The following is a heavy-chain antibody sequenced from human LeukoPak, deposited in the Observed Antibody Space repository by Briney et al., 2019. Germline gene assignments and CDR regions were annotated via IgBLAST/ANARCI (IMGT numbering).Heavy chain of an antibody. CDR2: IYYSGST. J-gene: IGHJ4*02. V-gene: IGHV4-59*01. CDR1: GGSINGYY. Sequence: SETLSLTCTVSGGSINGYYWSWIRQPPGKGLEWIGYIYYSGSTNYNPSLESRVTLSVDTSKNQFSLKLSSVTAADTAVYYCARGAMTTTSTFDYWGQGTLVTVSS. CDR3: ARGAMTTTSTFDY. D-gene: IGHD5-24*01.